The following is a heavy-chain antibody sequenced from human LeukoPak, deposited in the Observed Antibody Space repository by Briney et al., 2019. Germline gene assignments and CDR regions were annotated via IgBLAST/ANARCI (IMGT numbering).Heavy chain of an antibody. V-gene: IGHV1-69*05. J-gene: IGHJ4*02. Sequence: GASVKVSRKASGGTFSSYAISWVRQAPGQGLEWMGRIIPIFGTANYAQKFQGRVTITTDESTSTAYMELSSLRSEDTAVYYCARDSVSQKDIVATIGDYWGQGTLVTVSS. CDR2: IIPIFGTA. CDR1: GGTFSSYA. D-gene: IGHD5-12*01. CDR3: ARDSVSQKDIVATIGDY.